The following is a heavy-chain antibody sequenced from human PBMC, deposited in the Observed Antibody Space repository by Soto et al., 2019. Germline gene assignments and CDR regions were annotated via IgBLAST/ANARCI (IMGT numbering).Heavy chain of an antibody. J-gene: IGHJ4*02. CDR1: GGSISRYY. CDR2: IYYSGST. D-gene: IGHD2-2*02. V-gene: IGHV4-59*12. Sequence: PSETLSLTCTVSGGSISRYYWSWIRQPPGKGLEWIGYIYYSGSTNYNPSLKSRVTISVDTSKNQFSLKLSSVTAADTAVYYCATLPPRIEVRLLPIPTWGQGILVTVSS. CDR3: ATLPPRIEVRLLPIPT.